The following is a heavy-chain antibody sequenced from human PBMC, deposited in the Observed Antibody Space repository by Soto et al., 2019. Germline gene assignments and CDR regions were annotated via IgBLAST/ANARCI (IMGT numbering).Heavy chain of an antibody. CDR2: IYYSGNT. J-gene: IGHJ4*02. Sequence: SETLSLTCTVSGGSISSSSYYWGWIRQPPGKGLEWIGSIYYSGNTYYNPSLKSRVTISVDTAKNQFSLKLSSVTAADTAVYYCATEIATWGSYFDYWGQGTLVTVSS. CDR3: ATEIATWGSYFDY. D-gene: IGHD7-27*01. V-gene: IGHV4-39*01. CDR1: GGSISSSSYY.